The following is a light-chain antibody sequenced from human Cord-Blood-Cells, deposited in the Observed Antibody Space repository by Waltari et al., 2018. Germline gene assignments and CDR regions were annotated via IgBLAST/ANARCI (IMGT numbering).Light chain of an antibody. CDR3: QQYNNWPLT. CDR1: QSVSSN. Sequence: EIVMTQSPATLSVSPGERANLSCRASQSVSSNLAWHHQKPGQAPRLLIYGASTRATGIPARVSGSGSGTVFTLTISSLQSEDFAFYYCQQYNNWPLTFGPGTKVDIK. CDR2: GAS. J-gene: IGKJ3*01. V-gene: IGKV3-15*01.